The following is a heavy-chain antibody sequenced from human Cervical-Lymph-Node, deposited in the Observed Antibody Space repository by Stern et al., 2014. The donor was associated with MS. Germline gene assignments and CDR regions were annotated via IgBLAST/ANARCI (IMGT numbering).Heavy chain of an antibody. CDR3: ARGVAGSAGFDY. CDR2: IYYSGSH. CDR1: GGSIRSGGYY. J-gene: IGHJ4*02. D-gene: IGHD6-19*01. V-gene: IGHV4-31*03. Sequence: QLQLQESGPGLVKPSQTLSLSCTVSGGSIRSGGYYWSWIRQHPGKGLEWIGYIYYSGSHYYNPSLKSRITISVDTSKNHFSLRLTSLTAADTAVYYCARGVAGSAGFDYWGQGTLVTVSS.